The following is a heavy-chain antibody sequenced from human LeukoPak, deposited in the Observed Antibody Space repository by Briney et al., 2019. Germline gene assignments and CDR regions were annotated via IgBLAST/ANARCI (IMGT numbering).Heavy chain of an antibody. V-gene: IGHV3-48*03. J-gene: IGHJ5*02. Sequence: GGSLRLSCATSGFTFISHEMSWLRQAPGKGLQWIAYISSRADTIYYAESVKGRFTVSRDYSKDSLHLQMTSLRAEDTAVYYCAREGSSSRPAWGQGTLVTVSS. CDR2: ISSRADTI. D-gene: IGHD6-13*01. CDR3: AREGSSSRPA. CDR1: GFTFISHE.